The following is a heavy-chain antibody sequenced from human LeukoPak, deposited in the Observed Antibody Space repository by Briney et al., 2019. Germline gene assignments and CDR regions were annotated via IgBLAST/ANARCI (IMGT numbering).Heavy chain of an antibody. Sequence: PGGSLRVFCAGSGFTFGTYSMNWARQAPGKGLEWVSYISSSSSTIYYADSVKGRFTISRDKAKNSLYLQMNSLRDEDTAVYYCSRLPLSGVGSGDGYRGQGSLVTVSS. J-gene: IGHJ4*02. CDR3: SRLPLSGVGSGDGY. CDR2: ISSSSSTI. V-gene: IGHV3-48*02. CDR1: GFTFGTYS. D-gene: IGHD2-15*01.